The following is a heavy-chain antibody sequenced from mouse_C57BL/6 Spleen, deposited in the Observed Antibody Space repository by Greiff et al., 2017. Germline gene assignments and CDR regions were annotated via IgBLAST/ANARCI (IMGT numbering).Heavy chain of an antibody. CDR3: ARDYGSSYWYFDV. J-gene: IGHJ1*03. CDR2: IYPSDSET. Sequence: QVQLQQSGAELVRPGSSVKLSCKASGYTFTSYWMDWVKQRPGQGLEWIGNIYPSDSETHYNQKFKDKATLTVDKSSSTAYMQLSSLTSEDSAVYYCARDYGSSYWYFDVWAQGPRSPSPQ. V-gene: IGHV1-61*01. D-gene: IGHD1-1*01. CDR1: GYTFTSYW.